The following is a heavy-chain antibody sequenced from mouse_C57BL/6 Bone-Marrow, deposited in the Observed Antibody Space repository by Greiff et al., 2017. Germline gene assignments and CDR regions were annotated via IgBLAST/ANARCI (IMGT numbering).Heavy chain of an antibody. J-gene: IGHJ1*03. V-gene: IGHV1-64*01. Sequence: QVQLQQSGAELVKPGASVKLSCKASGYTFTSYWMHWVKQRPGQGLEWIGMIHPNSGSTNYNEKFKSKATLTVDKSSSTAYMQLRSLTSEDSAVYYCARGQRWYFDVWGTGTTVTVSS. CDR1: GYTFTSYW. CDR2: IHPNSGST. CDR3: ARGQRWYFDV.